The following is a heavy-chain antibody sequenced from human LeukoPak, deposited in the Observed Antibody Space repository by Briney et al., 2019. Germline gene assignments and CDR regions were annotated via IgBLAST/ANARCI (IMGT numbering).Heavy chain of an antibody. V-gene: IGHV4-34*01. CDR3: ARVFRRELYYYYYGMDV. J-gene: IGHJ6*02. D-gene: IGHD3-10*01. CDR2: INHSGST. CDR1: GGSFSGYY. Sequence: SETLSLTCAVYGGSFSGYYWSWIRQPPGKGLEWIGEINHSGSTNYNPSLKSRVTISVDTSKNQFSLKLSSVTAADTAVYYCARVFRRELYYYYYGMDVRGQGTTVTVSS.